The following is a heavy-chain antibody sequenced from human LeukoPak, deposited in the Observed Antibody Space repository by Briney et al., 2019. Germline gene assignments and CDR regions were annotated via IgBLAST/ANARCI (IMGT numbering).Heavy chain of an antibody. D-gene: IGHD5-18*01. J-gene: IGHJ4*02. CDR1: GYTFTSYY. V-gene: IGHV1-46*01. CDR2: INPSGGST. CDR3: ARDSGSVDTAMVHFDY. Sequence: GASVKVSFKASGYTFTSYYMHWVRQAPGQGLEWMGIINPSGGSTSYAQKFQGRVTMTRDTSTSTVYMELSSLRSEDTAVYYCARDSGSVDTAMVHFDYWGQGTLVTVSS.